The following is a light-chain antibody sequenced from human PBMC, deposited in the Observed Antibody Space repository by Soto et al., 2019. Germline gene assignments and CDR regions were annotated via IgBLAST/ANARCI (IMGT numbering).Light chain of an antibody. J-gene: IGLJ2*01. CDR3: GAWDTSLSAWI. CDR1: SSNIGNNY. V-gene: IGLV1-51*01. CDR2: DNN. Sequence: QSVLTQPPSVSAAPGQKVTISCSGSSSNIGNNYVSWYRQFPGTAPKLLIYDNNERPSEIPDRFSGSKSGTSATLGITGLQTGDEADYYCGAWDTSLSAWIFGGGTKLTVL.